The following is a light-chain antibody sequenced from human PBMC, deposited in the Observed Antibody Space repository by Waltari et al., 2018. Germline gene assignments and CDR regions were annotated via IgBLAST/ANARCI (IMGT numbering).Light chain of an antibody. CDR2: KDS. J-gene: IGLJ2*01. CDR1: VLSNQY. CDR3: QSADNSGFMV. V-gene: IGLV3-25*03. Sequence: FELTQPPSVSVSPGETATITCSGDVLSNQYAYWYQQKPGQAPVVMMYKDSERSSWSPERFSGAGSGTTVTLTISGVQTEDEADYYCQSADNSGFMVFGGGTKLTVL.